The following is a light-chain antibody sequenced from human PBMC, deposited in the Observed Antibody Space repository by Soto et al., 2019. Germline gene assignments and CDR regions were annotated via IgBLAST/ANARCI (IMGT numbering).Light chain of an antibody. V-gene: IGKV3-15*01. CDR3: QQYNKWPRGT. CDR1: QSFSSN. J-gene: IGKJ2*02. CDR2: GAS. Sequence: EIVMTQSPATLSVSPGERATLSCRASQSFSSNLAWYQQKPGQAPRLLIYGASTRATGIPDRFSGSGSGTDFTLTISSLQSEDFAVYYCQQYNKWPRGTFGQGTKLEIK.